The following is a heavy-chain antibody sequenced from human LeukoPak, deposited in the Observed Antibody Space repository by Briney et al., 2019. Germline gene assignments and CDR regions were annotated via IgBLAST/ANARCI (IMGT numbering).Heavy chain of an antibody. J-gene: IGHJ4*02. Sequence: GGSLRLSCAASGFTFSSYAMSWVRQAPGKGLEWVSAISGSGGSTYCADSVKGRFTISRDNSKNTLYLQMNSLRAEDTAVYYCANNYYGDYRIDYWGQGTLVTVSS. CDR2: ISGSGGST. V-gene: IGHV3-23*01. CDR1: GFTFSSYA. D-gene: IGHD4-17*01. CDR3: ANNYYGDYRIDY.